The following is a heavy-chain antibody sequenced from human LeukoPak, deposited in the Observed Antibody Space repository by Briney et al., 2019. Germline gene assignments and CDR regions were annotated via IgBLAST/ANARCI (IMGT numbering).Heavy chain of an antibody. CDR3: ARHEYSGSYYGLSWFDP. CDR1: GGSISSSGYY. J-gene: IGHJ5*02. D-gene: IGHD1-26*01. CDR2: IYYSGST. Sequence: SETLSLTCTVSGGSISSSGYYWGWIRQPPGKGLEWIACIYYSGSTYYNPSLKSRVTISVDTSKNQLSLKLSSLTAADTAVYYCARHEYSGSYYGLSWFDPWGQGTLVTVSS. V-gene: IGHV4-39*01.